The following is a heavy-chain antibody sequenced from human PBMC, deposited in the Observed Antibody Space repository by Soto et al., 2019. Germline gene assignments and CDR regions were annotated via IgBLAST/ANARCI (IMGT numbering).Heavy chain of an antibody. Sequence: SVKVSWKASGGTFSSYAISWVRQAPGQGLEWMGGIIPIFGTANYAQKFQGRVTITADESTSTAYMELSSLRSEDTAVYYCAREDCSSTNCYAWFDPWGQGTLVTVSS. V-gene: IGHV1-69*13. J-gene: IGHJ5*02. CDR1: GGTFSSYA. CDR2: IIPIFGTA. CDR3: AREDCSSTNCYAWFDP. D-gene: IGHD2-2*01.